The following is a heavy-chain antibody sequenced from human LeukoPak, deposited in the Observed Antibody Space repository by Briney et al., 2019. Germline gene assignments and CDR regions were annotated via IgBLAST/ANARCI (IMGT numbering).Heavy chain of an antibody. D-gene: IGHD6-19*01. CDR1: GFTFSSYA. V-gene: IGHV3-23*01. CDR2: ISSSGGST. Sequence: GGSLRLSCAASGFTFSSYAMSWVRQAPGKGLEWVSAISSSGGSTYYADSVKGRFTISRDNSKNTLYLQMNSLRAEDTAVYYCAKDGSSLGWYMAGWFDPWGQGTLVTVSS. CDR3: AKDGSSLGWYMAGWFDP. J-gene: IGHJ5*02.